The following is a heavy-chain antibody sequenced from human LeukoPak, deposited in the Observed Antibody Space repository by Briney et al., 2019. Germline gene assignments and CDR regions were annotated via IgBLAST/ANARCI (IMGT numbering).Heavy chain of an antibody. Sequence: SVKVSCKASGGTFSSYAISWVRQAPGQGLEWMGGIIPIFGTANYAQKFQGRVTITADESTGTAYMELSSLRSEDTAVYYCARVSYSGYQLLSSPYFDYWGQGTLVTVSS. CDR3: ARVSYSGYQLLSSPYFDY. D-gene: IGHD2-2*01. J-gene: IGHJ4*02. V-gene: IGHV1-69*01. CDR1: GGTFSSYA. CDR2: IIPIFGTA.